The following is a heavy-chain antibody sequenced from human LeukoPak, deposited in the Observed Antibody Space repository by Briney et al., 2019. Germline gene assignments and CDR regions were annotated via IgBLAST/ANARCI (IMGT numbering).Heavy chain of an antibody. CDR1: GGTFSSYA. CDR2: IIPIFGTA. J-gene: IGHJ5*02. CDR3: ARGLHYYDSSGYYYPNWFDP. D-gene: IGHD3-22*01. Sequence: ASVKVSCKASGGTFSSYAISWVRQAPGQGLEWMGGIIPIFGTANYAQKFQGRVTITTDESTSTAYMELSSLRSEDTAVYYCARGLHYYDSSGYYYPNWFDPWGQGTLVTVSS. V-gene: IGHV1-69*05.